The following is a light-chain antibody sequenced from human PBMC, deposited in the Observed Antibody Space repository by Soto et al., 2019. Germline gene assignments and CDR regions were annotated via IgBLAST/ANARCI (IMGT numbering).Light chain of an antibody. CDR2: EVT. V-gene: IGLV2-8*01. Sequence: QSALTQPPSASGSPGQSVTISCTGTSSDVGAYNYVSWYQQHAGKDPKLVIYEVTKRPSGVPDRFSGSKSANTASLTVSGLKAEYEADYYCSSFASSNTWVFGGGTKLTVL. CDR3: SSFASSNTWV. J-gene: IGLJ3*02. CDR1: SSDVGAYNY.